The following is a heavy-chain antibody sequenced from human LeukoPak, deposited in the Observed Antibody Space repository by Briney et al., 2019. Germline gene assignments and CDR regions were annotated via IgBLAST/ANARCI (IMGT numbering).Heavy chain of an antibody. CDR2: ISYDGSNK. CDR3: ARYMIAHYFDY. D-gene: IGHD3-22*01. J-gene: IGHJ4*02. Sequence: GGSLRLSCAASGFTFSSYAMHWARQAPGKGLEWVAVISYDGSNKYYADSVKGRFTISRDNSKNTLYLQMNSLRAEDTAVYYCARYMIAHYFDYWGQGTLVTVSS. V-gene: IGHV3-30-3*01. CDR1: GFTFSSYA.